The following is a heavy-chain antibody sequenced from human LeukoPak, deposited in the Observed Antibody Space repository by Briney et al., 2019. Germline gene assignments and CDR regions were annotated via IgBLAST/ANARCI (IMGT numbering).Heavy chain of an antibody. CDR2: VYYSGDT. CDR3: AREDGYNMDDAFDI. D-gene: IGHD5-24*01. V-gene: IGHV4-39*01. Sequence: SETLSLTCTLSGGSITTGNDYWGWVRQPPGKGLEWIGSVYYSGDTYYNPSLKSRVTISVDTSKNQFPLRLRSVTAADTAVYYCAREDGYNMDDAFDIWGQGTMVSVSS. J-gene: IGHJ3*02. CDR1: GGSITTGNDY.